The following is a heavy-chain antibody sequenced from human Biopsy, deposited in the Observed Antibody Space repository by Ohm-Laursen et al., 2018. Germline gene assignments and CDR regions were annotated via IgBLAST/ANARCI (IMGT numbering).Heavy chain of an antibody. CDR2: IYYSVMT. Sequence: DTLSLTCSVSGDSVTKYYWSWIRQPPGKGLEWIGHIYYSVMTNYNPSLQSRVSISVDTSRNQVSLTLSSVTAADTAVYYCARDSGILNYGNFKYYHYYGMDVWGQGTKVTVSS. D-gene: IGHD4-11*01. CDR1: GDSVTKYY. V-gene: IGHV4-59*02. CDR3: ARDSGILNYGNFKYYHYYGMDV. J-gene: IGHJ6*02.